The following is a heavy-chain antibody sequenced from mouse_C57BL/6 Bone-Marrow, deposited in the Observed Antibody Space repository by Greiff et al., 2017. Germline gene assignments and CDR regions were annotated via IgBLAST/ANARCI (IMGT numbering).Heavy chain of an antibody. CDR1: GYAFSSYW. CDR3: AREGGWLLRNFAY. D-gene: IGHD2-3*01. J-gene: IGHJ3*01. CDR2: IYPGDGDT. V-gene: IGHV1-80*01. Sequence: QVQLQQSGAELVKPGASVKISCKASGYAFSSYWMNWVKQRPGKGLEWIGQIYPGDGDTNYNGKFKGKATLTADKSSSTAYMQLSSLTSEDSAVYFCAREGGWLLRNFAYWGKGTLVTVSA.